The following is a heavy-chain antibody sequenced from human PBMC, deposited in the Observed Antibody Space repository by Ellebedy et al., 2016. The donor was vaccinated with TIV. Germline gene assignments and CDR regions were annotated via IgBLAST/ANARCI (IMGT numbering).Heavy chain of an antibody. D-gene: IGHD6-13*01. Sequence: AASVKVSCKASGYTFSSYYMHWVRQAPGQRLEWMGWINAGNGNTKYSQKFQGRVTITRDTSASTAYMQLSSLRSEDTAVYYCAREVIGVDGIQPNYDSWGQGSLVTVSS. V-gene: IGHV1-3*01. CDR2: INAGNGNT. CDR1: GYTFSSYY. J-gene: IGHJ4*02. CDR3: AREVIGVDGIQPNYDS.